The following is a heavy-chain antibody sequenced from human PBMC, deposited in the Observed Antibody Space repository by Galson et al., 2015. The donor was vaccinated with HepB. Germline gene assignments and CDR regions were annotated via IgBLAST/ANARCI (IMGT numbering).Heavy chain of an antibody. CDR3: ARDAYYYDSSGYSWWDY. J-gene: IGHJ4*02. V-gene: IGHV1-18*01. CDR2: ISAYNGNT. Sequence: SVKVSCKASGYTFTSYGISWVRQAPGQGLEWMGWISAYNGNTNYAQKLQGRVTMTTDTSTSTAYMELRSLRSDDTAVYYCARDAYYYDSSGYSWWDYWGQGTLVTVSS. CDR1: GYTFTSYG. D-gene: IGHD3-22*01.